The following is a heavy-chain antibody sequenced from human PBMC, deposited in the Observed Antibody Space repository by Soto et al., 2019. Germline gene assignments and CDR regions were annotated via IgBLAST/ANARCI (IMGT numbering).Heavy chain of an antibody. V-gene: IGHV3-30*18. CDR1: GFTFSSYG. D-gene: IGHD6-6*01. CDR2: ISYDGSNK. CDR3: AKRGGDEYSSSPGWFDP. Sequence: QVQLVESGGGVVQPGRSLRLSCAASGFTFSSYGMHWVRQAPGKGLEWVAVISYDGSNKYYADSVKGRFTISRDNSKNTLYLQMNSLRAEDTAVYYCAKRGGDEYSSSPGWFDPWGQGTLVTVSS. J-gene: IGHJ5*02.